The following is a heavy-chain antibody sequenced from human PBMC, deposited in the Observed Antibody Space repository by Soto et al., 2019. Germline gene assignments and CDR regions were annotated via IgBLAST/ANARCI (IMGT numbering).Heavy chain of an antibody. CDR1: GGIFSTYA. J-gene: IGHJ4*02. Sequence: QVQLVQSGAEVKKPGSSVKVSCKASGGIFSTYAISWLRQAPGQGLVWMGGIIPLFGTPNYAQRFQGRVTITADESTSTVYMELSRLRSEYTAVYYCAIDRDDYGSGNYYNRIDFWGQGTLVTVSS. D-gene: IGHD3-10*01. CDR2: IIPLFGTP. CDR3: AIDRDDYGSGNYYNRIDF. V-gene: IGHV1-69*01.